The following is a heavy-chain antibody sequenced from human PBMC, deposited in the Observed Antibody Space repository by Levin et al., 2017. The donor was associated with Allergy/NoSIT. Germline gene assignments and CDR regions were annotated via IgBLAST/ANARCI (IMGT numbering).Heavy chain of an antibody. J-gene: IGHJ4*02. V-gene: IGHV3-7*01. Sequence: QAGGSLRLSCAASGFTFSSYWMSWVRQAPGKGLEWVANIKQDGSEKYYVDSVKGRFTISRDNAKKSLYLQMNSLRAEDTAVYYCATGYSSRWHPFYFDCWGQGTLVTVSS. D-gene: IGHD6-13*01. CDR3: ATGYSSRWHPFYFDC. CDR1: GFTFSSYW. CDR2: IKQDGSEK.